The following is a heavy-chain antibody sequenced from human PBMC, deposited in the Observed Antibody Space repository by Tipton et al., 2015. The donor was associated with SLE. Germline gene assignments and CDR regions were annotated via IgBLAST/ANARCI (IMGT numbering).Heavy chain of an antibody. Sequence: TLSLTCTVSGGSVSSGSYYWSCIRQPPGKGLEWIGYIYYSGSTNYSPSLKSRVTISVDTSKNQFSLKLSSVTAADTAVYYCASSLIVADAGDAFDIWGQGTMVTVSP. CDR2: IYYSGST. J-gene: IGHJ3*02. V-gene: IGHV4-61*01. CDR1: GGSVSSGSYY. CDR3: ASSLIVADAGDAFDI. D-gene: IGHD5-12*01.